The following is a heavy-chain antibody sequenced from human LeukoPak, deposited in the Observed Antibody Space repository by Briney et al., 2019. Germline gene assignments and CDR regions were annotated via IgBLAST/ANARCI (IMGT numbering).Heavy chain of an antibody. J-gene: IGHJ4*02. D-gene: IGHD7-27*01. V-gene: IGHV3-23*01. CDR2: IGNNGGGI. Sequence: GGSLRLSCAASGFTFSSYSMNWVRQAPGKRLEWVSIIGNNGGGIHYADSVKGRFTISRDNFKNALYLQMNSLRVEDTAVYYCAIDPNWGTHSWGQGVLVTVSS. CDR1: GFTFSSYS. CDR3: AIDPNWGTHS.